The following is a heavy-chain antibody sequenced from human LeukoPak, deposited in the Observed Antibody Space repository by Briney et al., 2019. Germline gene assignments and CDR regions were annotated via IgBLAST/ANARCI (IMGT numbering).Heavy chain of an antibody. CDR2: ISAYNGNT. D-gene: IGHD3-22*01. V-gene: IGHV1-18*01. J-gene: IGHJ4*02. CDR3: ARDHLRVQYYYDSSGPTTEI. Sequence: WASVKVSCKASGYTFTSYGISWVRQAPGQGLEWMGWISAYNGNTNYAQKFQGRVTMTRDTSISTAYMELSRLRSDDTAVYYCARDHLRVQYYYDSSGPTTEIWGQGTLVTVSS. CDR1: GYTFTSYG.